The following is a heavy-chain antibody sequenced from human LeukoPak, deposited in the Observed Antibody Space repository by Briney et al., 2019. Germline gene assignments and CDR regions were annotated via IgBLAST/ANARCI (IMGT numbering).Heavy chain of an antibody. CDR1: GFTFSSYA. J-gene: IGHJ4*02. D-gene: IGHD5-12*01. CDR3: ARWHSGYDSSPYFDY. Sequence: GGSLRLSCAASGFTFSSYAMHWLRQAPGKALEWVAVISYDGSNKYYADSVKGRFTITRDNSKNTLYLQMTSLRAEDTAVYFCARWHSGYDSSPYFDYWGQGTLVTVSS. V-gene: IGHV3-30*04. CDR2: ISYDGSNK.